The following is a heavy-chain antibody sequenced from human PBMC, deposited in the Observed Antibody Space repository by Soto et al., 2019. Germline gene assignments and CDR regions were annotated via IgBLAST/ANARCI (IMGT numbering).Heavy chain of an antibody. CDR1: GFTFGTYA. CDR3: AREAAEGSGWFLDY. J-gene: IGHJ4*02. CDR2: ISSNGGST. D-gene: IGHD6-19*01. V-gene: IGHV3-64*02. Sequence: GGSLRLSCAASGFTFGTYAMYWVRQAPGKGLEYVSAISSNGGSTYYGDSVKGRSTISRDNSKNTLYLQMGSLRAEDMAVYYCAREAAEGSGWFLDYWGQGTLVTVSS.